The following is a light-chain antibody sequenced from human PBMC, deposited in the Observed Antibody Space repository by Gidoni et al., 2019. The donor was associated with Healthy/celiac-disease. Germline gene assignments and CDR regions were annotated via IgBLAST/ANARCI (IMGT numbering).Light chain of an antibody. CDR1: NIGSKS. CDR3: QVWDSSSDHRV. V-gene: IGLV3-21*04. Sequence: SYVLSQPPSVSVATGKTARITCGGNNIGSKSVHWYQQKPGKAPVLVIYYGSDRPSVIPERFSGSISGNTATLTISRVEAGDEADYYCQVWDSSSDHRVFGGGTKLTVL. J-gene: IGLJ2*01. CDR2: YGS.